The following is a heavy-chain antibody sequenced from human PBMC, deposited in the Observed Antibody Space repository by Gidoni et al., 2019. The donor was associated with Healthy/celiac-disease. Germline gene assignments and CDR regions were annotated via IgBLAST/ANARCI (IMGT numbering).Heavy chain of an antibody. CDR1: GFTFSSYG. Sequence: QVQLVESGGGVVQPGRSLRLSCAASGFTFSSYGMHWVRQAPGKGLEWVAVISYDGSNKYYADSVKGRFTISRDNSKNTLYLQMNSLRAEDTAVYYCAKGRVVTAAAVPLDYWGQGTLVTVSS. CDR3: AKGRVVTAAAVPLDY. CDR2: ISYDGSNK. J-gene: IGHJ4*02. D-gene: IGHD6-13*01. V-gene: IGHV3-30*18.